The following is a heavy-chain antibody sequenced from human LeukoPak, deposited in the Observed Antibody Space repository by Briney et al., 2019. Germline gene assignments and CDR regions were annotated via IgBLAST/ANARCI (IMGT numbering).Heavy chain of an antibody. J-gene: IGHJ4*02. CDR1: GITFTDHG. D-gene: IGHD3-3*01. CDR3: AKGFDFWRGLYYFDH. Sequence: PGRSLRLSCAASGITFTDHGLSWVRQAPGKVLEWVSSISVSGGVTLYADSVKGRFVISRDNSRSRVYLEMNRLRAEDTAVYYCAKGFDFWRGLYYFDHWGQGTLVTVSS. CDR2: ISVSGGVT. V-gene: IGHV3-23*01.